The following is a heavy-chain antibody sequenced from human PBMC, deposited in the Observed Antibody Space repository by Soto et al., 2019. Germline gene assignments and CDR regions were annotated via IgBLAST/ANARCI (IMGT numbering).Heavy chain of an antibody. J-gene: IGHJ4*02. CDR2: ISYGGSNK. Sequence: QVQLVESGGGGVQPGRSLRLSCAGSGFTFSSYAMHWVRQAPGKGLECVAVISYGGSNKYYADSVKGRFTISRDKSKNTLYLQMNSLRAEDTAVYYCARDLFPGTDYWGQGTLVTVSS. V-gene: IGHV3-30-3*01. CDR1: GFTFSSYA. D-gene: IGHD1-1*01. CDR3: ARDLFPGTDY.